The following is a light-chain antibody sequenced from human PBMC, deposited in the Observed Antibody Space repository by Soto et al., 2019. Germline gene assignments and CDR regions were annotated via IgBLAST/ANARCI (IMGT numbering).Light chain of an antibody. Sequence: SYELTQPPSVSVAPGQTAMITCGGNNIGSKSVHWYQQRPGQAPVLVVFDHSARPSGIPKRFTGSHSGNTATLTISRVEVGDEADYYCQVWDSSFDQPLVLGTGTKVTVL. CDR3: QVWDSSFDQPLV. J-gene: IGLJ1*01. CDR1: NIGSKS. CDR2: DHS. V-gene: IGLV3-21*02.